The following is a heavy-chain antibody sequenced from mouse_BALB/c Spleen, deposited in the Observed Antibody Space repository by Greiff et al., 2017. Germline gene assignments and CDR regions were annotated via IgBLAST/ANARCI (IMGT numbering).Heavy chain of an antibody. V-gene: IGHV5-6-5*01. J-gene: IGHJ2*01. CDR2: ISSGGST. Sequence: EVMLVESGGGLVKPGGSLKLSCAASGFTFSSYAMSWVRQTPEKRLEWVASISSGGSTYYPDSVKGRFTISRDNARNILYLQMSSLRSEDTAMYYCARGRYGNFDYWGQGTTLTVYS. D-gene: IGHD2-1*01. CDR3: ARGRYGNFDY. CDR1: GFTFSSYA.